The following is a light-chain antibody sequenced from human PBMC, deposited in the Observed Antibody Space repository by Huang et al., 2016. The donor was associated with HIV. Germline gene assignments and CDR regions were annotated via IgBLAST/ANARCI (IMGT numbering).Light chain of an antibody. CDR2: GAS. J-gene: IGKJ2*01. CDR1: ESILRN. Sequence: VMTQSPATLSVSPGERATLSCGASESILRNLAWYQQRPGQPPRLLIYGASVRLPGIPDRFRGSGSGTEFSLTISSLQSEDFAVYYCQQYNKWPLYTYGQGTKLEIK. CDR3: QQYNKWPLYT. V-gene: IGKV3-15*01.